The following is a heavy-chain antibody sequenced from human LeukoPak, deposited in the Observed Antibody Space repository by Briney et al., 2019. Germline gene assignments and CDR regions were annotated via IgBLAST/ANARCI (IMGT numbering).Heavy chain of an antibody. CDR3: TTDPYVWGTYTRNHNFDY. CDR2: IKSKTDGGTT. D-gene: IGHD3-16*01. Sequence: PGGSLRLSCAASGFTFSDYYMSWIRQAPGKGLEWVGRIKSKTDGGTTDYAAPVKGRFTISRDDSKNTLYLQMNSLKTEDTAVYYCTTDPYVWGTYTRNHNFDYWGQGTLVTVSS. V-gene: IGHV3-15*01. J-gene: IGHJ4*02. CDR1: GFTFSDYY.